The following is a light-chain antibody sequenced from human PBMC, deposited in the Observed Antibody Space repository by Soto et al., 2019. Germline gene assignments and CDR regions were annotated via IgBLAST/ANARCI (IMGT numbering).Light chain of an antibody. CDR1: QGIRNY. CDR3: QYLNSFPLT. Sequence: IPLTQSPSSLSASVGDRVTITCRASQGIRNYLAWYQQKPGKAPQLLIYLASTLQGGVPSRFSGSGSGTDFSLTISSLQPEDGATYYCQYLNSFPLTFGGGTKVEIK. J-gene: IGKJ4*01. V-gene: IGKV1-9*01. CDR2: LAS.